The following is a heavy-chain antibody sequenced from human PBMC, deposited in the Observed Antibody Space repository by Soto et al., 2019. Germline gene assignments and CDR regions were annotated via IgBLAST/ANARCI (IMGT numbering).Heavy chain of an antibody. D-gene: IGHD5-12*01. CDR2: INAGNGDT. CDR1: GINYNPYA. V-gene: IGHV1-3*01. J-gene: IGHJ4*02. Sequence: QVQLVQSGAEMKKPGASVKLSCKTSGINYNPYAIHWLRQAPGKGLEWMGWINAGNGDTRYTQHCQGRVTLTRDTSASTVYMDLYRLKSEDTGVYYCERAISGYVKWGQGTLGTVSS. CDR3: ERAISGYVK.